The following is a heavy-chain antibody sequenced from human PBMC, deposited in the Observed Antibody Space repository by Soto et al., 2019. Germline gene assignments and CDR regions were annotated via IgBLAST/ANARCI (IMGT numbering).Heavy chain of an antibody. CDR3: ARGGACSGGSCYSVFDFDY. D-gene: IGHD2-15*01. CDR2: VYHSGST. V-gene: IGHV4-34*01. CDR1: GGSFSDYY. J-gene: IGHJ4*02. Sequence: SETLSLTCAVYGGSFSDYYWSWIRQPPGKGLEWIGEVYHSGSTDYNPSLKSRVTISVGATNNQFSLKLSSVTAADTAVYYCARGGACSGGSCYSVFDFDYWGQGTLVTVSS.